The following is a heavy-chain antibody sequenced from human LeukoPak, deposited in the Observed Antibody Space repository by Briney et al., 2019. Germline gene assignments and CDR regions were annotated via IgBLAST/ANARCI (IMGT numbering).Heavy chain of an antibody. D-gene: IGHD3-16*01. V-gene: IGHV4-59*08. J-gene: IGHJ5*02. Sequence: SETLSLTCTVSGASISSYYWSWIRQPPGKGLEWIGCIYYSGTTNYNPSLKSRVTISGDTSKNQFSLKLSSVTAADTAVYYCARFWGIGPGGWFDPWGQGTLVTVSS. CDR3: ARFWGIGPGGWFDP. CDR2: IYYSGTT. CDR1: GASISSYY.